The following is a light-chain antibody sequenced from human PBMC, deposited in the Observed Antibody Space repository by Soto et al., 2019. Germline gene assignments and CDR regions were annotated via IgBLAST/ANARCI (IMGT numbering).Light chain of an antibody. CDR3: QRLGSSPRYT. Sequence: EIVLTQSPGTLSLSPGERATLSCRTSESVTSTYLAWYQHKPGQPPRLLIYGASSRAPGIPDRFSGSGSGTDFTLTISRLEPEEFALYYCQRLGSSPRYTFGQGTKLELK. J-gene: IGKJ2*01. V-gene: IGKV3-20*01. CDR2: GAS. CDR1: ESVTSTY.